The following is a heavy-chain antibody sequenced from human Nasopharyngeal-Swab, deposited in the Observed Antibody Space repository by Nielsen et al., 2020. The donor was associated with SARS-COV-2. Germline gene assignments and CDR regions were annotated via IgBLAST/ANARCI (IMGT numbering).Heavy chain of an antibody. J-gene: IGHJ4*02. V-gene: IGHV4-4*02. D-gene: IGHD1-14*01. Sequence: WVRQPPGKGLEWIGEIYHSGSTNYNPSLKSRVTISVDKSKNQFSLKLSSVTAADTAVYYCASSSGPPFDYWGQGTLVTVSS. CDR3: ASSSGPPFDY. CDR2: IYHSGST.